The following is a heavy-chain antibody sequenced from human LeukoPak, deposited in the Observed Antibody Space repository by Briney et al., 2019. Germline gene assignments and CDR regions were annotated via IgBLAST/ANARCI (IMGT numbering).Heavy chain of an antibody. Sequence: GGSLRLSCAASGFTFSSYEMNWVRQAPGKGLEWVSYISSSGSTIYYADSVKGRFTISRDNAKNSLYLQMNSLRAEDTAVYYCARVGAYKAMVTDAFDIWGQGTMVTVSS. CDR1: GFTFSSYE. D-gene: IGHD5-18*01. CDR2: ISSSGSTI. V-gene: IGHV3-48*03. J-gene: IGHJ3*02. CDR3: ARVGAYKAMVTDAFDI.